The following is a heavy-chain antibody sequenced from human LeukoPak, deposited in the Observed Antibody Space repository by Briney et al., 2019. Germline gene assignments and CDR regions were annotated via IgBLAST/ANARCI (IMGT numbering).Heavy chain of an antibody. V-gene: IGHV3-23*01. Sequence: GGSLRLSCAASGFTFRSYAMSWVRQAPGKGLEWVSSISGSDGSTYYADSVKGRFTISRDNSENTLYLQMSSLRAEDTAVYYCAKDRDGYNYFYYFDYWGQGTLVTVSS. CDR2: ISGSDGST. CDR1: GFTFRSYA. CDR3: AKDRDGYNYFYYFDY. D-gene: IGHD5-24*01. J-gene: IGHJ4*02.